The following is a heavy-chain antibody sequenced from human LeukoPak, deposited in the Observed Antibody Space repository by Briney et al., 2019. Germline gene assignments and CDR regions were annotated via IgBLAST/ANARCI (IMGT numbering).Heavy chain of an antibody. V-gene: IGHV3-43*02. D-gene: IGHD1-14*01. CDR3: AKDIRYNDNWFDP. Sequence: TGGSLRLSCAASGFTFDDYAMHWVRQAPGKGLEWVALISGDGGSTHYADSVKGRFTISRDNSNNSLYLQMNSLRTEDTALYYCAKDIRYNDNWFDPWGQGTLVTVSS. J-gene: IGHJ5*02. CDR1: GFTFDDYA. CDR2: ISGDGGST.